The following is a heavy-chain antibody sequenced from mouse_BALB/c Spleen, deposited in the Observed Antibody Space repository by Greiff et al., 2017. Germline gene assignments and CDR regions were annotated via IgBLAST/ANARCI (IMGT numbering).Heavy chain of an antibody. J-gene: IGHJ3*01. Sequence: EVQVVESGGGLVKPGGSLKLSCAASGFTFSSYTMSWVRQTPEKRLEWVATISSGGSYTYYPDSVKGRFTISRDNAKNTLYLQMSSLKSEDTAMYYCTRDKDYGSSYGAWFAYWGQGTLVTVSA. CDR2: ISSGGSYT. CDR3: TRDKDYGSSYGAWFAY. V-gene: IGHV5-6-4*01. CDR1: GFTFSSYT. D-gene: IGHD1-1*01.